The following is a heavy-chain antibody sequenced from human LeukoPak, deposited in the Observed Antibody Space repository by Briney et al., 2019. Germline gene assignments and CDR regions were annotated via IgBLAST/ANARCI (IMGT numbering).Heavy chain of an antibody. CDR3: ARGAQLTDY. Sequence: PGGSLRLSFAASGFTFYIYGMHWVRQGPRKRREYVSGIGPAGDPTYYENSVKGTFTISRDNSKYMLYLQMDSLTVDDVAVYHCARGAQLTDYWGQGTLVTVSS. J-gene: IGHJ4*02. CDR2: IGPAGDPT. V-gene: IGHV3-64*01. D-gene: IGHD6-13*01. CDR1: GFTFYIYG.